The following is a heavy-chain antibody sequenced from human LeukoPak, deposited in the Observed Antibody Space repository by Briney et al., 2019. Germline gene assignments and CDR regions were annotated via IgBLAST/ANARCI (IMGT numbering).Heavy chain of an antibody. CDR1: GFTFDDYA. J-gene: IGHJ6*02. CDR3: AKDQRGSSYYYYYGMDV. D-gene: IGHD6-6*01. CDR2: ISWNSGSI. Sequence: GGSLRLSCAASGFTFDDYAMHWVRQAPGKGLEWVSGISWNSGSIGYADSVKGRFTISRDNAKNSLYLQKNSLRAEDTALYYCAKDQRGSSYYYYYGMDVWGQGTTVTVSS. V-gene: IGHV3-9*01.